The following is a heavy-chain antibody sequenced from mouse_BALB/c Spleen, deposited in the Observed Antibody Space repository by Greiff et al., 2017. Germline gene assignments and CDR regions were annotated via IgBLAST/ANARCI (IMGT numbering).Heavy chain of an antibody. V-gene: IGHV5-6*01. CDR2: ISSGGSYT. CDR1: GFTFSSYG. Sequence: EVMLVESGGDLVKPGGSLKLSCAASGFTFSSYGMSWVRQTPDKRLEWVATISSGGSYTYYPDSVKGRFTISRDNAKNTLYLQMSSLKSEDTAMYYCARQGDYEDAMDYWGQGTSVTVSS. CDR3: ARQGDYEDAMDY. D-gene: IGHD2-4*01. J-gene: IGHJ4*01.